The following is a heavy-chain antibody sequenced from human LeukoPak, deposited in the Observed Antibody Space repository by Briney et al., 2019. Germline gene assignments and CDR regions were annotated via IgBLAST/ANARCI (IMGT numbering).Heavy chain of an antibody. Sequence: PGGSLRLSCAASEFTFSSYEMNWVRQAPGKGLEWVSYISNGGLSIYYADSVKGRFTISRDNAKNSLYLQMNSLRAEDTAVYYCGRVPRTTHAFDVWGQGTMVTVSS. D-gene: IGHD1-1*01. J-gene: IGHJ3*01. CDR3: GRVPRTTHAFDV. CDR1: EFTFSSYE. CDR2: ISNGGLSI. V-gene: IGHV3-48*03.